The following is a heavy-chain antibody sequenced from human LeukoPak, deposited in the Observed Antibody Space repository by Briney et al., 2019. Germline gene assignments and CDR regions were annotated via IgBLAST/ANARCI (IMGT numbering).Heavy chain of an antibody. CDR1: GGSISSGDYY. Sequence: SETLSLTCTVSGGSISSGDYYWSWLRQPPGKGVDWIGYIYYSGSAYYNPSLKSRVTISVDTSKNQISLKLSSVTAADTAVYYCVREDIVTTIYDYWGQGTLVTVSS. CDR2: IYYSGSA. CDR3: VREDIVTTIYDY. J-gene: IGHJ4*02. D-gene: IGHD5-12*01. V-gene: IGHV4-30-4*01.